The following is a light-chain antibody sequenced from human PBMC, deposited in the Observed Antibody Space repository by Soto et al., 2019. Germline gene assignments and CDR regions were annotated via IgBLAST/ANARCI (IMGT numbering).Light chain of an antibody. Sequence: EIVLTQSPGTLSLSPGERATLSCRASQSVSSSYLAWYQQKPGQAPRLLIYGASGRATGIPDRFSGSGSGTDFTLTINRLEHEDFEVYYCQQYGSSPPVTFGQGTRLEIK. J-gene: IGKJ5*01. CDR3: QQYGSSPPVT. CDR1: QSVSSSY. CDR2: GAS. V-gene: IGKV3-20*01.